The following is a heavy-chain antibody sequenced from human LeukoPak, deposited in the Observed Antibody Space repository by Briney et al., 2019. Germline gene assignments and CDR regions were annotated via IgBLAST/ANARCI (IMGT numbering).Heavy chain of an antibody. CDR1: GFTFSSYS. V-gene: IGHV3-48*01. D-gene: IGHD2-15*01. J-gene: IGHJ4*02. CDR3: ARDPRVGVVVVAATGY. Sequence: GGSLRLSCAASGFTFSSYSMTWVRQAPGKGLEWVSFISSGSSTIYYADSVKGRFTISRDNAKNSLYLQMNSLRAEDTAVYYCARDPRVGVVVVAATGYWGQGTLVTVSS. CDR2: ISSGSSTI.